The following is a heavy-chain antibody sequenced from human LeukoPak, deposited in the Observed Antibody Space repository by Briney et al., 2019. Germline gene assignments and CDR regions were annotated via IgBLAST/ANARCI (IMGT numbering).Heavy chain of an antibody. D-gene: IGHD3-22*01. V-gene: IGHV1-8*03. CDR1: GYTFTSYD. Sequence: ASVKVSCKASGYTFTSYDINWVRQATGQGLEWMGWMNPNSGNTGYAQKFQGRVTITRNTSISTAYMELSSLRAEDTAVYYCARNGYDYYDSSGYELFDYWGQGTLVTVSS. CDR2: MNPNSGNT. J-gene: IGHJ4*02. CDR3: ARNGYDYYDSSGYELFDY.